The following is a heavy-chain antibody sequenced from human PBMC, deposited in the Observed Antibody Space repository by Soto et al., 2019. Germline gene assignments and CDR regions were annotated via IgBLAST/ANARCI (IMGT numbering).Heavy chain of an antibody. J-gene: IGHJ4*02. CDR3: VKVVFRYSSGWPSSYFDY. CDR2: ISSSSSYI. D-gene: IGHD6-19*01. V-gene: IGHV3-21*01. CDR1: GFTFSSYS. Sequence: GGSLRLSCAASGFTFSSYSMNWVRQAPGKGLEWVSSISSSSSYIYYADSVKGRFTISRDNAKNSLYLQMSSLRAEDTAVYYCVKVVFRYSSGWPSSYFDYWGQGTLVTVSS.